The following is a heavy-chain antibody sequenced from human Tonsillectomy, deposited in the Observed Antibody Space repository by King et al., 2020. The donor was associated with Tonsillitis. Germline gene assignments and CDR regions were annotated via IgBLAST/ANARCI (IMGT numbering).Heavy chain of an antibody. V-gene: IGHV3-72*01. D-gene: IGHD5-24*01. CDR1: GFAFSDHY. Sequence: VQLVESGGGLVQPGGSLRLSCAASGFAFSDHYMDWVRQAPGKGLEWVGRTRNKANSYTTEYAASVKGRFTISRDDSKKSLYLQMNSLKTEDTAVYYCAREKDGYNYLNPLDYWGQGTLVTVSS. CDR3: AREKDGYNYLNPLDY. CDR2: TRNKANSYTT. J-gene: IGHJ4*02.